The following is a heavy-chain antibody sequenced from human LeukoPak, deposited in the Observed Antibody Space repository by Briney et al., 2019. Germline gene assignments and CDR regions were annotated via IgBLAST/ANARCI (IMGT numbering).Heavy chain of an antibody. D-gene: IGHD3-10*01. V-gene: IGHV3-21*01. CDR1: GFTFSSYS. Sequence: GGSLRLSCAASGFTFSSYSMNWVRQAPGKGLEWVSSISSSSSYIYYADSVKGRFTISRDNAKNSLYLQMNSLRAEDTAVYYCARRNPLSYEYGSVIPGAFDIWGQGTMVTVSS. CDR3: ARRNPLSYEYGSVIPGAFDI. CDR2: ISSSSSYI. J-gene: IGHJ3*02.